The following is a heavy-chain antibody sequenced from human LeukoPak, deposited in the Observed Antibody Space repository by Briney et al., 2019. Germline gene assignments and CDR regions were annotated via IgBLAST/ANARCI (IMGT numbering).Heavy chain of an antibody. V-gene: IGHV3-66*02. J-gene: IGHJ4*02. CDR2: IYISGST. Sequence: GGSLRLSCAVSGFSVSSNYMSWVRQAPGKGREWVSVIYISGSTSYADSVKGRFTISRDNSKNTLSLQMNSLRTEDTAVYYCARYSGSYSRFFDYWGQGALVTVSS. CDR1: GFSVSSNY. CDR3: ARYSGSYSRFFDY. D-gene: IGHD1-26*01.